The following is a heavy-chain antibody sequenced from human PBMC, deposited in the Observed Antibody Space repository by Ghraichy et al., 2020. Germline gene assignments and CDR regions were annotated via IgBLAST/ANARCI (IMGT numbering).Heavy chain of an antibody. CDR1: GGSISSGGYY. CDR2: IYYSGST. CDR3: ARVRYSYGQLYNWFDP. J-gene: IGHJ5*02. D-gene: IGHD5-18*01. V-gene: IGHV4-31*03. Sequence: SETLSLTCTVSGGSISSGGYYWSWIRQHPGKGLEWIGYIYYSGSTYYNPSLKSRVTISVDTSKNQFSLKLSSVTASDTAVYYCARVRYSYGQLYNWFDPWGQGTLVTVSS.